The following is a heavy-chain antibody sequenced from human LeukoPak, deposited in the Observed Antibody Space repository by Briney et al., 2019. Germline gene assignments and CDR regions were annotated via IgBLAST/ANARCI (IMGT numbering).Heavy chain of an antibody. CDR3: ARAGGPHTVDV. J-gene: IGHJ6*02. Sequence: GGSLRLSCAASGFNFNIYWMSWVRQAPGKGLEWVANINQDGSEIYYVDSVKGRLTISRDNAKNRLFLQMNSLRAEDTAVFYCARAGGPHTVDVWGQGTTVIVSS. CDR2: INQDGSEI. CDR1: GFNFNIYW. D-gene: IGHD2-8*02. V-gene: IGHV3-7*01.